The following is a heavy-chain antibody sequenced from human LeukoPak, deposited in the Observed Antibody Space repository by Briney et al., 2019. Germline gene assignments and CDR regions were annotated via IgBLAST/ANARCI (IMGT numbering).Heavy chain of an antibody. CDR1: GFTVSSNY. CDR3: ARFSLTGWTFDAFDI. D-gene: IGHD7-27*01. J-gene: IGHJ3*02. CDR2: IYSGGST. Sequence: GGSLRLSCAAAGFTVSSNYMSWVRQAPGEGLEWVSVIYSGGSTYYADSVKGRFTISRDNSKNTLYLQMNSLRAEDTAVYYCARFSLTGWTFDAFDIWGQGTMVTVSS. V-gene: IGHV3-66*01.